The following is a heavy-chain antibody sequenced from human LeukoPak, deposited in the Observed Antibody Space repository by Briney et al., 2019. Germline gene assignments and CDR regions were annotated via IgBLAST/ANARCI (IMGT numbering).Heavy chain of an antibody. CDR3: AREKVVPAAITSNWFDP. J-gene: IGHJ5*02. Sequence: PSETLSLICTVSGGSISSYYWSWNRQPPGRGLAWIGYIYYSGSTNYNPSLKSRVTISVDTSKNQFSLKLNSVPTADTAVYYCAREKVVPAAITSNWFDPWGQGTLVTVSS. D-gene: IGHD2-2*01. V-gene: IGHV4-59*01. CDR1: GGSISSYY. CDR2: IYYSGST.